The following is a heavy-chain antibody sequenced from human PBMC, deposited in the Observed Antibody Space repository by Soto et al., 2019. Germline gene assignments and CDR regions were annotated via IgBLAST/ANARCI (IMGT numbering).Heavy chain of an antibody. CDR1: GCSISSYY. V-gene: IGHV4-59*01. Sequence: SETLSLTCTVSGCSISSYYWSWIRQPPGKGLEWIGYIYYSGSTNYNPSLKSRVTISVDTSKNQFSLKLSSVTAADTAVYYCARWFGEEVDYYYGMDVWGQGTTVTVS. CDR2: IYYSGST. D-gene: IGHD3-10*01. J-gene: IGHJ6*02. CDR3: ARWFGEEVDYYYGMDV.